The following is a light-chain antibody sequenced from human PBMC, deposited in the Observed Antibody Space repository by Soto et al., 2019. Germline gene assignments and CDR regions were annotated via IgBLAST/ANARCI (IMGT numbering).Light chain of an antibody. J-gene: IGKJ1*01. CDR3: QQYGSSGT. Sequence: EIVLTQSPGTLSLSPGERATLSCRASQSVSNNYLAWYQQKPGQAPRLLIYGASNRATGIPDKFSGSGSGTDFTITISRQEPEGFAVYYCQQYGSSGTFGQGTKVEIK. V-gene: IGKV3-20*01. CDR2: GAS. CDR1: QSVSNNY.